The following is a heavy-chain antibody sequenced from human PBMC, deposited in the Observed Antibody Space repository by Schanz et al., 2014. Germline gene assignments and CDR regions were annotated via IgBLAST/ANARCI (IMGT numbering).Heavy chain of an antibody. D-gene: IGHD6-6*01. CDR2: IIPSLGLA. V-gene: IGHV1-69*04. J-gene: IGHJ4*02. CDR3: ARDQSPYTNSSDVRYFDY. Sequence: QVQLVQSGAEVKKPGASVRVSCKVSGYAFTTYGISWVRQAPGQGLEWMGRIIPSLGLAKYEQKFQDKVTITADTSTSTAYMDLRSLRSDDTAVYYCARDQSPYTNSSDVRYFDYWGQGSLVTVSS. CDR1: GYAFTTYG.